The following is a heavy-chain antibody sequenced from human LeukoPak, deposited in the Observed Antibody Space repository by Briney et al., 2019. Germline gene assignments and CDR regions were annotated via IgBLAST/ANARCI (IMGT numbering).Heavy chain of an antibody. CDR1: GDSISSSSYY. J-gene: IGHJ4*02. Sequence: SETLSLTCSVSGDSISSSSYYWGWFRQPRGRGGEGWGSIYYSGSTYYNPSLKSRVTISVDTSKNQFSLKLSSVTAADTAFFYCPKSAYDILTGYYYIDYWGQGTLVTVSS. D-gene: IGHD3-9*01. CDR2: IYYSGST. V-gene: IGHV4-39*01. CDR3: PKSAYDILTGYYYIDY.